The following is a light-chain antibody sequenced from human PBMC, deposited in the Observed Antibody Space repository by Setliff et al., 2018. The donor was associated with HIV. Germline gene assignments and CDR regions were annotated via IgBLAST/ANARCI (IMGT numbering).Light chain of an antibody. V-gene: IGLV2-14*03. CDR2: DVS. CDR3: SSYTSSGTPYV. J-gene: IGLJ1*01. Sequence: QSALTQPASVSGSPGQSITISCTGTSSDVGTYNYVSWYQQHPGKAPKLMISDVSNRPSGVSNRFSGSKSGNTASLTISGLQAEDEADYYCSSYTSSGTPYVFGTGTKAT. CDR1: SSDVGTYNY.